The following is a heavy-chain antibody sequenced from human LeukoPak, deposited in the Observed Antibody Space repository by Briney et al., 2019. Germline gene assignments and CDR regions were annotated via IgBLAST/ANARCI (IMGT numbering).Heavy chain of an antibody. J-gene: IGHJ4*02. CDR1: GFTFGDYA. V-gene: IGHV3-9*01. CDR3: AKGSTYYYDSSGYYFDY. D-gene: IGHD3-22*01. Sequence: GGSLRLSCAASGFTFGDYAMHWVRQAPGKGLEWVSGISWNSGSIGYADSVKGRFTISRDNAKNSLYLQMNSLRAEDTALYYCAKGSTYYYDSSGYYFDYWGQGTLVTVSS. CDR2: ISWNSGSI.